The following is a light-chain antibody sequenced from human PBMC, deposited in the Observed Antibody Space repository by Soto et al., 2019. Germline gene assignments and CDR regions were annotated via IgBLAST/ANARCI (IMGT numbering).Light chain of an antibody. J-gene: IGLJ2*01. CDR2: DVN. Sequence: QSVLTHPDSVSGSPGQSITISCTGTSSDVGGYNYVSWYQQHPGKAPQLMIYDVNNPPSGVSNRFSGSKSANTASLTISGLRPEDESDYYCFSYKSSGTFVFGGGTKLTVL. CDR3: FSYKSSGTFV. V-gene: IGLV2-14*03. CDR1: SSDVGGYNY.